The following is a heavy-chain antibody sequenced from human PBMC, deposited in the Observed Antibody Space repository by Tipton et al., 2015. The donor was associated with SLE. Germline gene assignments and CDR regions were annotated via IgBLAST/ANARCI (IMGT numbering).Heavy chain of an antibody. CDR3: ATRGGGYCSSTSCLGY. Sequence: QSGAEVKKPGASVKVSCKASGYTFTGYYMHWVRQAPGQGLEWMGRINPNSGGTNYAQKFQGRVTMTRDTSISTAYMELSRLTSDDTAVYYGATRGGGYCSSTSCLGYWGQGTLVTVPS. D-gene: IGHD2-2*01. J-gene: IGHJ4*02. V-gene: IGHV1-2*06. CDR1: GYTFTGYY. CDR2: INPNSGGT.